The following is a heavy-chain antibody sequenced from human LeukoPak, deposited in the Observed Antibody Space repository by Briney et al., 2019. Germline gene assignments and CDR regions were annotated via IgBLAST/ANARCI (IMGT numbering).Heavy chain of an antibody. CDR1: GGTFSSYT. Sequence: SVKVSCKASGGTFSSYTISWVRQAPGQGLEWMGRIIPILGIANYAQKFQGRVTITADKSTGTAYMELSSLRSEDTAVYYCARDLEVSNWDIVVVPAAINYYYYGMDVWGQGTTVTVSS. CDR3: ARDLEVSNWDIVVVPAAINYYYYGMDV. V-gene: IGHV1-69*04. J-gene: IGHJ6*02. CDR2: IIPILGIA. D-gene: IGHD2-2*01.